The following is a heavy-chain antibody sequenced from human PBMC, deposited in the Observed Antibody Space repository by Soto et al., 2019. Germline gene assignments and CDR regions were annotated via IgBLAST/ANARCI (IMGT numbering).Heavy chain of an antibody. J-gene: IGHJ4*02. Sequence: SETLSLTCTVSGGSISSGGYYWSWIRQHPGKGLEWIGYIYYSGSTYYNPSLKSRVTISVDTSKNQFSLKLSSVTAADTAVYYCARDPAYGDYAYAYWGQGTLVTVSS. CDR2: IYYSGST. CDR1: GGSISSGGYY. CDR3: ARDPAYGDYAYAY. D-gene: IGHD4-17*01. V-gene: IGHV4-31*03.